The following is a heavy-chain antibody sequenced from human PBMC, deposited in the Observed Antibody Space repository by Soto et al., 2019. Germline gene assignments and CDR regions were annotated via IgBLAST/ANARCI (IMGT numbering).Heavy chain of an antibody. D-gene: IGHD4-17*01. Sequence: QVQLVESGGDVVQPGRSLRLSCVASGFILTNYAIQWVRQAPGKGLDWVAVVSRDGNTKFYADSVRGRLTISRDNSKNTVFLQINSLRPEDTALYYCARELTSGGELDSWGQGTLVTVSP. V-gene: IGHV3-30-3*01. CDR3: ARELTSGGELDS. CDR1: GFILTNYA. J-gene: IGHJ4*02. CDR2: VSRDGNTK.